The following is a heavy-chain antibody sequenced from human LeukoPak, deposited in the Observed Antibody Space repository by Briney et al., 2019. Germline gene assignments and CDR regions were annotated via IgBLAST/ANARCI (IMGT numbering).Heavy chain of an antibody. V-gene: IGHV3-11*04. J-gene: IGHJ4*02. D-gene: IGHD6-13*01. CDR3: ASIAAAGTLFDY. Sequence: KPGGSLRLSCAASGFTFSDYYMSWIRQAPGKGLEWVSYISSSGSTIYYADSVKGRFTISRDNAKNSLYLQMNSLRAEDTAVYYCASIAAAGTLFDYWGQGTLVTVPS. CDR2: ISSSGSTI. CDR1: GFTFSDYY.